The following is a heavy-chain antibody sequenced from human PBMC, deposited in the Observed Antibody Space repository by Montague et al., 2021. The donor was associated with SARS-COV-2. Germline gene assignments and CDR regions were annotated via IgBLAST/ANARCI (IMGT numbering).Heavy chain of an antibody. V-gene: IGHV4-34*01. D-gene: IGHD6-13*01. Sequence: SETLSLTCAVYGGSFSGYYWSWIRQPPGKGLEWIGEINHSGSTYYNPSLKSRVTISVDSSKNQFSLKLSSVTAADTAVYYCARGPHSSSWHYYYYYGMDVWGQGTTVTVSS. CDR2: INHSGST. CDR1: GGSFSGYY. J-gene: IGHJ6*02. CDR3: ARGPHSSSWHYYYYYGMDV.